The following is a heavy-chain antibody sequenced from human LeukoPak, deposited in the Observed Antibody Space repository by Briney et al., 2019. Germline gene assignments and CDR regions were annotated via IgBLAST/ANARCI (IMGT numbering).Heavy chain of an antibody. J-gene: IGHJ3*02. CDR2: ISGSGGST. CDR3: AKTGYSSSWLDAFDI. Sequence: HAGGSLRLSCAASGFTSSSYAMSWVRQAPGKGLEWVSAISGSGGSTYYADSVKGRFTISRDNSKNTLYLQMNSLRAEDKAVYYCAKTGYSSSWLDAFDIWGQGTMVTVSS. V-gene: IGHV3-23*01. CDR1: GFTSSSYA. D-gene: IGHD6-13*01.